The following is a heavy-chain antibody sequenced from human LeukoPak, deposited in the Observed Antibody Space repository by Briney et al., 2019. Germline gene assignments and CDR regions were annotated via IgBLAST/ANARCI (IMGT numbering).Heavy chain of an antibody. J-gene: IGHJ4*02. CDR2: ISDSGDGT. Sequence: SGGCLRLSCAASGVTFSNYAMTWVRQAPGKGLEWVSTISDSGDGTYYADSVKGRFTISRDNPKKTLYLQMNSLRAEDTAVYYCAKGRPTWPPPTDYWGQGTLVTVSS. V-gene: IGHV3-23*01. CDR1: GVTFSNYA. CDR3: AKGRPTWPPPTDY.